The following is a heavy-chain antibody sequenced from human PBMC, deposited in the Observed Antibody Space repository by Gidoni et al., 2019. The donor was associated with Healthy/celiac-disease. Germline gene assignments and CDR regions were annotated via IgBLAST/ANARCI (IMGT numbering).Heavy chain of an antibody. CDR3: TSPYWNYVPYGMDV. CDR1: GFTFSNAW. CDR2: IKSKTDGGTT. D-gene: IGHD1-7*01. J-gene: IGHJ6*02. Sequence: EVQLVESGGGLVKPGGSLRLSCAASGFTFSNAWMSWVRQAPGKGLEWVGRIKSKTDGGTTDYAAPVKGRFTISRDDSKNTLYLQMNSLKTEDTAVYYCTSPYWNYVPYGMDVWGQGTTVTVSS. V-gene: IGHV3-15*01.